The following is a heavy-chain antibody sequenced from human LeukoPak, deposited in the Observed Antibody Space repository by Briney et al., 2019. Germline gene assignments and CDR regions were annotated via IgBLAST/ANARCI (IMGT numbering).Heavy chain of an antibody. J-gene: IGHJ4*02. Sequence: PGGSLRLSCAASGFTFDDYAMHWVRQAPGKGLEWVSGISWNSGSIGYADSVKGRFTISRDNAKNSLYLQMNSLRAEDTALYYCAKAPYYGSASLSYFDYWGQGTLVTVSS. CDR3: AKAPYYGSASLSYFDY. V-gene: IGHV3-9*01. D-gene: IGHD3-10*01. CDR1: GFTFDDYA. CDR2: ISWNSGSI.